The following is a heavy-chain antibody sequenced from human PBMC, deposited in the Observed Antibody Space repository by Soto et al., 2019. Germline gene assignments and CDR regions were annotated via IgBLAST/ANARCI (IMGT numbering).Heavy chain of an antibody. CDR1: GVSVSSGRYY. Sequence: PSETLSLTCNVSGVSVSSGRYYRSWIRQPPGKGLDWIGYIYNSGSTTYNPSLKSRVTISVDTSKNQFSLKLSSVTAADTAVYYCASRQFYDRSGHFWGVFNYWGQGTLVPVSS. J-gene: IGHJ4*02. CDR3: ASRQFYDRSGHFWGVFNY. D-gene: IGHD3-22*01. V-gene: IGHV4-61*01. CDR2: IYNSGST.